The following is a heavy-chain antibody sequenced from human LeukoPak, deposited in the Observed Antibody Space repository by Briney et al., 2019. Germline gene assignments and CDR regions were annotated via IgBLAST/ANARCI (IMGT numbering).Heavy chain of an antibody. Sequence: SETLSLTCAVCGGSFSGYYWSWIRQPPGKGLEWIGEINHSGSTNYNPSLKSRVTISVDTSKNQFSLKLSSVTAADTAVYYCARGIQYYDILTVPFDPWGQGTLVTVSS. CDR1: GGSFSGYY. CDR2: INHSGST. D-gene: IGHD3-9*01. J-gene: IGHJ5*02. V-gene: IGHV4-34*01. CDR3: ARGIQYYDILTVPFDP.